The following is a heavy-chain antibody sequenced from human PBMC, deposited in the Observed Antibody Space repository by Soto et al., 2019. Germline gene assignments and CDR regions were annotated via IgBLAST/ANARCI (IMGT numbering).Heavy chain of an antibody. CDR3: AKEDGWELLPYYYGMDV. CDR1: GFTFSSYA. V-gene: IGHV3-23*01. J-gene: IGHJ6*02. D-gene: IGHD1-26*01. CDR2: ISGSGGST. Sequence: GGSLRLSCAASGFTFSSYAVSWVRQAPGKGLEWVSAISGSGGSTYYADSVKGRFTISRDNSKNTLYLQMNSLRAEDTAVYYCAKEDGWELLPYYYGMDVWGQGTTVTVSS.